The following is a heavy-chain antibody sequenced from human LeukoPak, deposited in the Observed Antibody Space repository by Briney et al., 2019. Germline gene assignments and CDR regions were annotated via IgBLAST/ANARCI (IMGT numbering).Heavy chain of an antibody. V-gene: IGHV1-3*01. CDR1: GYSFIRYA. J-gene: IGHJ4*02. D-gene: IGHD3-22*01. CDR2: VNGGNDKT. Sequence: ASVKVSCKASGYSFIRYALHWVRQAPGQRPEWMGWVNGGNDKTAYSKKFQGRVTITRDASASTTYMEFSSLRPEDTAVYYCARDFESSFSFDYWGQETLVTVSS. CDR3: ARDFESSFSFDY.